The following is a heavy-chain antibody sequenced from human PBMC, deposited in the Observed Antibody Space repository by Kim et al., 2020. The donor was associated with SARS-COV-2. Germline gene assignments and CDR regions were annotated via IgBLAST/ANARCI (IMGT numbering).Heavy chain of an antibody. CDR3: ARGPIGPAAISFYYYYGMDV. CDR1: GFTFSSYS. CDR2: ISSSSSYI. J-gene: IGHJ6*02. V-gene: IGHV3-21*01. D-gene: IGHD2-2*01. Sequence: GGSLRLSCAASGFTFSSYSMNWVRQAPGKGLEWVSSISSSSSYIYYADSVKGRFTISRDNAKNSLYLQMNSLRAEDTAVYYCARGPIGPAAISFYYYYGMDVWGQGTTVTVSS.